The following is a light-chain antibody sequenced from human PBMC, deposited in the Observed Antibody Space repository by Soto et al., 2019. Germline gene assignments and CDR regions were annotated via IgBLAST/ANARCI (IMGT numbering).Light chain of an antibody. Sequence: QSALTQPASVSGSPGQSITISCTGTNSDVGGYDYVSWYQHYPGKAPKLLIYQVNNRPSGVSSRFSGSKSGNTASLTFSGAQAEDEADYYCSSLTSSNTWVFGGGTKVTVL. J-gene: IGLJ3*02. CDR1: NSDVGGYDY. CDR2: QVN. V-gene: IGLV2-14*01. CDR3: SSLTSSNTWV.